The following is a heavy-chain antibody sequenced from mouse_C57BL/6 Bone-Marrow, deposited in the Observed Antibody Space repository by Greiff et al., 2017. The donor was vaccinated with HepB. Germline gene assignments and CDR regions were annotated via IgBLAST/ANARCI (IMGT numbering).Heavy chain of an antibody. V-gene: IGHV1-15*01. Sequence: QVQLQQSGAELVRPGASVTLSCKASGYTFTDYEMHWVKQTPVHGLEWIGAIDPETGGTAYNQKFKGKAILTADKSSSTAYMELRSLTSEDSAVYYCTRNYGSIRGDYWGQGTTLTVSS. J-gene: IGHJ2*01. CDR1: GYTFTDYE. CDR2: IDPETGGT. CDR3: TRNYGSIRGDY. D-gene: IGHD1-1*01.